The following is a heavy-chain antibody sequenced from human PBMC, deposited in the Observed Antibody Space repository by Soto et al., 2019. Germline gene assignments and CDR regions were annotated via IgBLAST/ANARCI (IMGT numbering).Heavy chain of an antibody. V-gene: IGHV3-30*02. Sequence: SVKGRFTLSRDNSKNTLYLQMNSLRAEDTAVYYCAKEWVYDSSGWSFDYWGQGTLVTVSS. D-gene: IGHD3-22*01. J-gene: IGHJ4*02. CDR3: AKEWVYDSSGWSFDY.